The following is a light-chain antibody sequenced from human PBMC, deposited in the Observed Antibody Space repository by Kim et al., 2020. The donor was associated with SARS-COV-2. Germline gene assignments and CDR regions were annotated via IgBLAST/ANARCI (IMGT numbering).Light chain of an antibody. Sequence: QSALTQPASVSGSPGQSITIPCTGTSSDVGGYNYVSWYQQHPGKAPKLMIYDVTSRPSGVSSRFTGSKSGNTASLTISGLQAEDEADYYCSSYTSSSTPYVFGTGTKVTVL. J-gene: IGLJ1*01. CDR3: SSYTSSSTPYV. V-gene: IGLV2-14*03. CDR2: DVT. CDR1: SSDVGGYNY.